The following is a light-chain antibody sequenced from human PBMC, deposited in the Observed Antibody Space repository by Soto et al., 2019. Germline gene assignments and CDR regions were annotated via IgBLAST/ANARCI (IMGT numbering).Light chain of an antibody. Sequence: QSVLTQPPSASGTPGQRVTISCSGSGSNIGRNSVSWYQQLPGAAPKLLIYNNNQRPSGVPDRFSGSKSGASGFLAISGLQSGDAADYYCSSYAGSNFHAVFGGGTQLTVL. CDR3: SSYAGSNFHAV. J-gene: IGLJ7*01. CDR1: GSNIGRNS. CDR2: NNN. V-gene: IGLV1-44*01.